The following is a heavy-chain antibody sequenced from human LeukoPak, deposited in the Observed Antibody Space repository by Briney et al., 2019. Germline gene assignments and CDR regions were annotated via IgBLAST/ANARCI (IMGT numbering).Heavy chain of an antibody. J-gene: IGHJ4*02. D-gene: IGHD3-9*01. V-gene: IGHV4-59*01. CDR1: GGSISSYY. CDR3: ARAPGGESLRYFDWLHISYYFDY. CDR2: IYYSGST. Sequence: SETLSLTCTVSGGSISSYYWSWVRQPPGKGLEWIGYIYYSGSTNYNPSLKSRVTISVDTSKNQFSLKLSSVTAADTAVYYCARAPGGESLRYFDWLHISYYFDYWGQGTLVTVSS.